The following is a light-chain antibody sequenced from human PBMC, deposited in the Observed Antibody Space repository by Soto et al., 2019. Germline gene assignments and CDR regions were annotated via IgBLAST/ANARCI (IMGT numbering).Light chain of an antibody. J-gene: IGLJ3*02. Sequence: QSVLTQPASVYGSPGQSITISCTGTASDVGGYKYVSWYQLHPGKALKLTIYEVTNRPSGVSARFSGSKSVNTAALTISGLQTEDEADYFCSSYTTGSTPWVFGGGTKLTVL. CDR3: SSYTTGSTPWV. CDR2: EVT. CDR1: ASDVGGYKY. V-gene: IGLV2-14*01.